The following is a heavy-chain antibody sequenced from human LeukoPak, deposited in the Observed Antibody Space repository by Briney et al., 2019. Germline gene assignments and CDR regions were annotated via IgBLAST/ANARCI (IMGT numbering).Heavy chain of an antibody. D-gene: IGHD5-18*01. CDR1: GGSISSGGYY. Sequence: PSETLSLTCTVSGGSISSGGYYWSWLRQHPGTGLEWIGYIYYSGSTYYNPSLKSRVTVSVDTSKNQFSLKLSSVTAADTAVYYCARAEGYSYGLLWFDYWGQGTLVTVSS. CDR2: IYYSGST. V-gene: IGHV4-31*03. CDR3: ARAEGYSYGLLWFDY. J-gene: IGHJ4*02.